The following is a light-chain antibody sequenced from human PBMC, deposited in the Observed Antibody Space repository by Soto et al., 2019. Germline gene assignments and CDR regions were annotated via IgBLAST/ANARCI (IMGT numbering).Light chain of an antibody. CDR2: GND. CDR3: ATWDTNLSAV. Sequence: QSVLTQPPSVSAAPGQTVTISCSGGTSNIGHNYVSWYQQLPGTAPTFLIYGNDKRPSGIPDRFSGSKSGTSATLAITGLQTGDEADYYCATWDTNLSAVFGGGTKVTVL. V-gene: IGLV1-51*01. J-gene: IGLJ3*02. CDR1: TSNIGHNY.